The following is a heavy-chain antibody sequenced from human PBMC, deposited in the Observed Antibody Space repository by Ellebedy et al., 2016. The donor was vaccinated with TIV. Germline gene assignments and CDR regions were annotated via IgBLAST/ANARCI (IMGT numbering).Heavy chain of an antibody. V-gene: IGHV1-46*01. CDR3: ARDIVPGIGP. D-gene: IGHD6-13*01. CDR2: IIPSGGRT. Sequence: AASVKVSCKAPGHTFTNDYIHWVRQAPGQGLEWVGIIIPSGGRTNYAQKFQGRVSMTRDTSTSTVYMELSSLKTEDTAVYYCARDIVPGIGPWGQGTLVTVSS. J-gene: IGHJ5*02. CDR1: GHTFTNDY.